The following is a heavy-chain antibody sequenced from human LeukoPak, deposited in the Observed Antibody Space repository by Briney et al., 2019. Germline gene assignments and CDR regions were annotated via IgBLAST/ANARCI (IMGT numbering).Heavy chain of an antibody. Sequence: QAGGSLRLSCAASGFTFSSYAMSWVRQAPGKGLEWVSAISGSGGSTYYADSVRGRFTISRDNSKNTLYLQMNSLRAEDTAVYYCARHRSSWLIDYWGQGTLVTVSS. CDR1: GFTFSSYA. V-gene: IGHV3-23*01. J-gene: IGHJ4*02. D-gene: IGHD6-6*01. CDR3: ARHRSSWLIDY. CDR2: ISGSGGST.